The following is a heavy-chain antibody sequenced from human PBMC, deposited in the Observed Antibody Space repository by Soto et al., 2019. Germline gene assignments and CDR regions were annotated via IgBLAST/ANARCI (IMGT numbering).Heavy chain of an antibody. CDR1: GGTFSSYA. D-gene: IGHD3-10*01. V-gene: IGHV1-69*06. CDR3: ARSVLNTKYYYYYYGMDV. Sequence: SVKVSCKASGGTFSSYAISWVRQAPGQGLEWMGGIIPIFGTANYAQKFQGRVTITADKSTSTAYMELSSLRSEDTAVYYCARSVLNTKYYYYYYGMDVWGQGSTVTVSS. J-gene: IGHJ6*02. CDR2: IIPIFGTA.